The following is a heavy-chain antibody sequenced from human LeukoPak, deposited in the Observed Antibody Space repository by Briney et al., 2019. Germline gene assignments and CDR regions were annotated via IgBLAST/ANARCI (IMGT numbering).Heavy chain of an antibody. CDR1: GFTVSSNS. Sequence: GGSLRLSCTVSGFTVSSNSMSWVRQAPGKGLEWVSFIYSDNTHYSDSVKGRFTISRDNSKNTLHLQMNSLRAEDTAVYYCARRAGAYSHPYDYWGQGTLVTVSS. CDR2: IYSDNT. V-gene: IGHV3-53*01. CDR3: ARRAGAYSHPYDY. D-gene: IGHD4/OR15-4a*01. J-gene: IGHJ4*02.